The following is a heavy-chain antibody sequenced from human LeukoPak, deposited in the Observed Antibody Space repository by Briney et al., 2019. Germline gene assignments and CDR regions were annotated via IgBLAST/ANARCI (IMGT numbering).Heavy chain of an antibody. CDR1: GFTFSTFW. Sequence: GGSLRLSCATSGFTFSTFWMHWVRQAPGKGLVWVSRINHDGSSTNYADSVKGRFTISRDNAKNTLHLQMNSLRAEDTAVYYCVRDWGYDSSGYWQKYFDSWGQGTLVTVSS. J-gene: IGHJ4*02. CDR2: INHDGSST. CDR3: VRDWGYDSSGYWQKYFDS. V-gene: IGHV3-74*01. D-gene: IGHD3-22*01.